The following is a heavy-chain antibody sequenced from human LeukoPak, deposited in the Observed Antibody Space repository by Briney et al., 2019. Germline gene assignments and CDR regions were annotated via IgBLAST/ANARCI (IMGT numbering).Heavy chain of an antibody. CDR2: INPNGGGT. Sequence: ASVKVSCKASGYTFTGFYIHWVRQAPGQGLEWMGWINPNGGGTNYAQKFQGRRTMTRDTSISTAYMELSRMRSDDTAVYFCARGRGGSGYYHDAFDIWGQGTMVTVSS. CDR1: GYTFTGFY. V-gene: IGHV1-2*02. D-gene: IGHD3-22*01. CDR3: ARGRGGSGYYHDAFDI. J-gene: IGHJ3*02.